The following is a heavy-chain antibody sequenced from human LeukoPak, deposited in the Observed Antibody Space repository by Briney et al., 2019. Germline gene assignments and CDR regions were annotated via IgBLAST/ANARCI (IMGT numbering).Heavy chain of an antibody. CDR2: IYYSGST. V-gene: IGHV4-59*01. J-gene: IGHJ6*03. Sequence: PSETLSLTCTVSGGSISSYYWSWIRQPPGKGLEWIGYIYYSGSTNYNPSLKSRVTMSVDMSKNQLSLKLSSVTAADTAVYYCARWYCSSNTCYHMDVWGKGTTVTVSS. CDR3: ARWYCSSNTCYHMDV. CDR1: GGSISSYY. D-gene: IGHD2-2*01.